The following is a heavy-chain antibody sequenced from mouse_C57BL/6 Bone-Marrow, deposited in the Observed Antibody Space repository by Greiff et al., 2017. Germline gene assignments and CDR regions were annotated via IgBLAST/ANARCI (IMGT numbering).Heavy chain of an antibody. CDR1: GYTFTSYW. D-gene: IGHD1-1*01. Sequence: VQLQQPGAELVKPGASVKLFCKASGYTFTSYWMHWVKQRPGQGLEWIGMIHPNSGSTNYNEKFKSKATLTVDKSSSTAYMQLSSLTSEDSAVFYCARGGYYYGSSWFAYWGQGTLVTVSA. CDR3: ARGGYYYGSSWFAY. V-gene: IGHV1-64*01. J-gene: IGHJ3*01. CDR2: IHPNSGST.